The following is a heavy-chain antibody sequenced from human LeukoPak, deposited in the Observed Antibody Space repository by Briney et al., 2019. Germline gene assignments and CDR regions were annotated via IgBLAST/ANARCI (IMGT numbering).Heavy chain of an antibody. CDR3: AREVGGSYVEY. D-gene: IGHD1-26*01. CDR1: GFTFRTYA. J-gene: IGHJ4*02. Sequence: GGSLRLSCAASGFTFRTYAMSWVRPAPGKGLEWVSAVRGSGSDTYYADSVKGRFTISRDNAKKSLYLQMNSLRDEDTAVYYCAREVGGSYVEYWGQGTLVTVSS. V-gene: IGHV3-23*01. CDR2: VRGSGSDT.